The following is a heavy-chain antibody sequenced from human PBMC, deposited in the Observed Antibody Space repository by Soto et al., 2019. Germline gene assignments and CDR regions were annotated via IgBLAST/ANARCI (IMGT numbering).Heavy chain of an antibody. D-gene: IGHD3-10*01. CDR1: GFTFSSYA. V-gene: IGHV3-30-3*01. Sequence: GGSLRLSCAASGFTFSSYAMHWVRQAPGKGLEWVAVISYDGSNKYYADSVKGRFTISRDNSKNTLYLQMNSLRAEDTAVYYCARDVGAVSYFDYWGQGTLVTVSS. CDR2: ISYDGSNK. J-gene: IGHJ4*02. CDR3: ARDVGAVSYFDY.